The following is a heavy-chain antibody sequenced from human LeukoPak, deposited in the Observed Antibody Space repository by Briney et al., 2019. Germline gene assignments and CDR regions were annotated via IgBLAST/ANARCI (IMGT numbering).Heavy chain of an antibody. D-gene: IGHD3-10*01. CDR2: IRHSGST. V-gene: IGHV4-34*01. CDR1: GGSFSGYY. J-gene: IGHJ5*02. CDR3: ARGRSYYYGSGSYTRFDP. Sequence: SETLSLTCAVYGGSFSGYYGSWLRHPPGKGREWLGEIRHSGSTNYNPSLKSRVTISVDTSKNQFSLKLSSVTAADTAVYYCARGRSYYYGSGSYTRFDPWGQGTLVTVSS.